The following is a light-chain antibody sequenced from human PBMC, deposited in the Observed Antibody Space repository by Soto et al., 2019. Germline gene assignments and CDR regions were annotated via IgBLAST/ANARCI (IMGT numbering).Light chain of an antibody. J-gene: IGLJ1*01. CDR2: EVD. V-gene: IGLV2-14*01. Sequence: QSVLAQPASVSGSPGQSTIISCTGTSSDVGGYNYVSWYQQHPGKAPKFLIYEVDNRASGVSDRFSGSKSGHTASLTISGLQAEDEADYYCSSYTSSNTLVFGTGTKVTVL. CDR3: SSYTSSNTLV. CDR1: SSDVGGYNY.